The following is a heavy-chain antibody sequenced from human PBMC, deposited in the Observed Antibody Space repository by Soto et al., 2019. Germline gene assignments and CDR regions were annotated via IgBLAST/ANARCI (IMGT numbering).Heavy chain of an antibody. CDR3: ARDRRAYCGGDCYGPDY. Sequence: GGSLRLSCAASGFTFSSYAMHWVRQAPGKGLEWVAVISYDGSNKYYANSVKGRFTISRDNSKNTLYLQMISLRAEDSAVYYCARDRRAYCGGDCYGPDYWGQGTLVTVSS. V-gene: IGHV3-30*04. CDR1: GFTFSSYA. CDR2: ISYDGSNK. J-gene: IGHJ4*02. D-gene: IGHD2-21*02.